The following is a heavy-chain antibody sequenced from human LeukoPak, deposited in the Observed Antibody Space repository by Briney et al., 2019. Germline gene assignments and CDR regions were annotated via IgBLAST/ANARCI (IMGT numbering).Heavy chain of an antibody. J-gene: IGHJ1*01. CDR3: ARGENYFHH. CDR1: GFTFSSYG. CDR2: LYSGGSI. V-gene: IGHV3-NL1*01. Sequence: GGSLRLSCAASGFTFSSYGMHWVRQAPGKGLEWVSVLYSGGSIYYADSVKGRFTISRDNSKNTLYLQMNRLGAEDTAMYYCARGENYFHHWGQGTLVTVSS.